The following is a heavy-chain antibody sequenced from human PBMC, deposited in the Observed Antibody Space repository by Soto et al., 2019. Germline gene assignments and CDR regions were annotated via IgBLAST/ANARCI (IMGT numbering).Heavy chain of an antibody. V-gene: IGHV3-30*18. Sequence: GGSLRLSCAASGFTFSSYGMHWVRQAPGKGLEWVAVISYDGSNKYYADSVKGRFTISRDNSKNTLYLQMNSLRAEDTAVYYCAKEGVTGTTWPWGYYYYGMDVWGQGTTVTVSS. CDR2: ISYDGSNK. D-gene: IGHD1-7*01. CDR3: AKEGVTGTTWPWGYYYYGMDV. CDR1: GFTFSSYG. J-gene: IGHJ6*02.